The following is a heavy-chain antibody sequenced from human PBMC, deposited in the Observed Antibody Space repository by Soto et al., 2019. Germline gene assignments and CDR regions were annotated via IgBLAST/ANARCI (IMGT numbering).Heavy chain of an antibody. J-gene: IGHJ3*02. Sequence: GGSLRLSCAASGFTFGSYWMSWVRQAPGKGLEWVGNIKQDGSEKYYVDSVKGRFTISRDKAQNSLYLQMNSLRAEDTAVYYCAREQTGNDAFDIWGQGTMVTVSS. V-gene: IGHV3-7*03. CDR3: AREQTGNDAFDI. D-gene: IGHD3-10*01. CDR1: GFTFGSYW. CDR2: IKQDGSEK.